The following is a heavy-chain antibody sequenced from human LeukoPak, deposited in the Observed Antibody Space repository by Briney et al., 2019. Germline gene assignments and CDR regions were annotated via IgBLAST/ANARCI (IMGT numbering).Heavy chain of an antibody. Sequence: GESLKISCKGSGYSFTSYWISWVRQMPGKGLEWMGRIDPSDSYTNYSPSFQGHVTISADKSISTAYLQWSSVKASDTAMYYCARLTDYGVYLRPVWYGMDVWGQGTTVTVSS. D-gene: IGHD4-17*01. CDR3: ARLTDYGVYLRPVWYGMDV. V-gene: IGHV5-10-1*01. CDR1: GYSFTSYW. J-gene: IGHJ6*02. CDR2: IDPSDSYT.